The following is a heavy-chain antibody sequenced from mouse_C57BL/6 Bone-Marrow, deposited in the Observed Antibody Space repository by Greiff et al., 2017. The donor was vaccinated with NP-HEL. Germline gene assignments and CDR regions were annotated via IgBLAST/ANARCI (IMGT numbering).Heavy chain of an antibody. V-gene: IGHV1-26*01. CDR3: ATTVVATPYFDY. D-gene: IGHD1-1*01. J-gene: IGHJ2*01. Sequence: EVQLQQSGPELVKPGASVKISCKASGYTFTDYYMNWVKQSHGKSLEWIGDINPNNGGTSYNQKFKGKATLTVDKSSSTAYMELRSLTSEDSAVYYCATTVVATPYFDYWGQGTTLTVSS. CDR2: INPNNGGT. CDR1: GYTFTDYY.